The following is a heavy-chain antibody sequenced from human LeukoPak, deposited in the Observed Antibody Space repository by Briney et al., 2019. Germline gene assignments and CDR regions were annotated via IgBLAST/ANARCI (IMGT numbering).Heavy chain of an antibody. CDR2: ISYDGSNK. CDR1: GFTFSSYA. Sequence: GGSLRLSCAASGFTFSSYAMHWVRQAPGKGLEWVAVISYDGSNKYYADSVKGRFTISRDNSKNTLYLQMNSLRAEDTAVYYCARDSRPNPYDFWSGYYTYWGQGTLVTVSS. CDR3: ARDSRPNPYDFWSGYYTY. D-gene: IGHD3-3*01. V-gene: IGHV3-30-3*01. J-gene: IGHJ4*02.